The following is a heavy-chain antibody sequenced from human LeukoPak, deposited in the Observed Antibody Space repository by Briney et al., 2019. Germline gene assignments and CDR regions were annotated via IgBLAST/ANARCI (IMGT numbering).Heavy chain of an antibody. V-gene: IGHV1-8*01. CDR2: MNPNSGNT. CDR1: GYTFTSYD. Sequence: ASVKVSCKASGYTFTSYDINWVRQATGQGLEWMGWMNPNSGNTGYAQKFQGRVTMTRNTSISTAYMELSSLRSEDTAVYYCATDSSGPGYYYYGMDVWGQGTTVTVSS. CDR3: ATDSSGPGYYYYGMDV. D-gene: IGHD6-19*01. J-gene: IGHJ6*02.